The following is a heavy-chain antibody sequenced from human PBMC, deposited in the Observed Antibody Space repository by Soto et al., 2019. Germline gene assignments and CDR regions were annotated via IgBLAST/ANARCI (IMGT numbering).Heavy chain of an antibody. V-gene: IGHV3-9*01. CDR3: AKDTYYDILTGYYDY. CDR1: GFTFDDYA. Sequence: GGSQRLSCAASGFTFDDYAMHWVRQAPGKGLEWVSGISWNSGSIGYADSVKGRFTISRDNAKNSLYLQMNSLRAEDTALYYCAKDTYYDILTGYYDYWGQGTLVTVSS. J-gene: IGHJ4*02. D-gene: IGHD3-9*01. CDR2: ISWNSGSI.